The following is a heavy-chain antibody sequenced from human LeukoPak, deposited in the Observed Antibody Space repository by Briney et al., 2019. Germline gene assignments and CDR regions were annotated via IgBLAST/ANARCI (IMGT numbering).Heavy chain of an antibody. CDR3: ARGPYPDY. V-gene: IGHV3-21*01. CDR1: GFIFSDYS. J-gene: IGHJ4*02. Sequence: PGGSLRLSCAASGFIFSDYSMNWVRQAPGQGLDWVSSISSRSGYIYYADSVKGRFTVSRDNAKNSLYLQMNSLRAEDTAVYYCARGPYPDYWGQGTLVTVSS. CDR2: ISSRSGYI.